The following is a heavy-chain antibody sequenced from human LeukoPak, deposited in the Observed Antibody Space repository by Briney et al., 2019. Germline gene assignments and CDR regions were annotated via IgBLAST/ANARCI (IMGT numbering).Heavy chain of an antibody. CDR1: GGSISSYY. D-gene: IGHD6-6*01. V-gene: IGHV4-59*08. CDR2: IYYSGST. Sequence: SETLSLTCTVSGGSISSYYWSWLRQPPRKGLEWIGYIYYSGSTNYNPSLKRRVTISVDTSKNQFSLKLSSVTAADTAVYYCARLYSSSFPLYWGQGTLVTVSS. J-gene: IGHJ4*02. CDR3: ARLYSSSFPLY.